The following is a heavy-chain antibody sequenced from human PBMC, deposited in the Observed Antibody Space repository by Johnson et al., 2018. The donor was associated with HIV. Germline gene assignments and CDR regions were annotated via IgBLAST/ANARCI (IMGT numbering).Heavy chain of an antibody. V-gene: IGHV3-66*01. CDR2: IYSGGST. CDR1: GFTFSSYD. CDR3: AKDRDGYTLGAFDI. Sequence: VQLVESGGGLVQPGGSLRLSCDASGFTFSSYDMHWVRQSTGVGLEWVSAIYSGGSTYYADSVKGRFTISRDNSKNTLYLQMNSLRPEDTAVYYCAKDRDGYTLGAFDIGGQGTMVTVSS. J-gene: IGHJ3*02. D-gene: IGHD5-24*01.